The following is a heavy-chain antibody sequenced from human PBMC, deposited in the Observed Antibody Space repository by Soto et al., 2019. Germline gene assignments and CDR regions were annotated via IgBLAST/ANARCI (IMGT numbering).Heavy chain of an antibody. V-gene: IGHV4-4*02. CDR2: IYHSGST. CDR3: AAHSGSTYGPLDY. Sequence: QVQLQESGPGLVKPSGTLSLTCAVSGGSISSSNWWTWVRQPPGKGLEWIGEIYHSGSTNYNPSLKSRLTISVDKWKHQFSLQLRSMTAADTAGYYCAAHSGSTYGPLDYWRQGTQVTVSS. CDR1: GGSISSSNW. J-gene: IGHJ4*02. D-gene: IGHD3-10*01.